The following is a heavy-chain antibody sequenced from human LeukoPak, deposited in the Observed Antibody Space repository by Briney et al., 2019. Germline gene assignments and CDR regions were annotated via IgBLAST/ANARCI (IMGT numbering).Heavy chain of an antibody. CDR3: ARVGEWELTY. V-gene: IGHV1-46*01. J-gene: IGHJ4*02. D-gene: IGHD1-26*01. Sequence: ASVKVSCKASGYTFTSYAMHWVRQAPGQGLEWMGIINPSGGSTSYAQKFQGRVTMTRDMSTSTVYMELSSLRSEDTAVYYCARVGEWELTYWGQGTLVTVSS. CDR2: INPSGGST. CDR1: GYTFTSYA.